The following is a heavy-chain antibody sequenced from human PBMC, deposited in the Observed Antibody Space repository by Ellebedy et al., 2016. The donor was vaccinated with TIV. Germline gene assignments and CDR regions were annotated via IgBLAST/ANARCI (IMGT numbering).Heavy chain of an antibody. D-gene: IGHD4-17*01. CDR3: ARDRGYGDYLYFDL. CDR1: GFTFSPYN. CDR2: ISTSSSYI. J-gene: IGHJ2*01. Sequence: GESLKISCAASGFTFSPYNMNWVRQAPGKGLEWVSSISTSSSYIYYADSVQGRFTISRDNAKNSLYLQMNRLRAEDTAGYYCARDRGYGDYLYFDLWGRGTLVTVSS. V-gene: IGHV3-21*01.